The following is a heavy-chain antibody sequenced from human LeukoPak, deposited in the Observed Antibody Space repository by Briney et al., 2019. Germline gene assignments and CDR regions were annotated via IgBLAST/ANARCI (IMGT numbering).Heavy chain of an antibody. V-gene: IGHV4-34*01. J-gene: IGHJ3*02. CDR2: INHSGGT. Sequence: SETLSLTCAVYGGSLSGFYWSWIRQPPGKGLEWIGEINHSGGTTYNPSLKSRVTISVDTSKIQFSLNLTSVTAADTAVYYCALELVVPAALERLNAFDIWGHGTMVTVSS. CDR1: GGSLSGFY. CDR3: ALELVVPAALERLNAFDI. D-gene: IGHD2-2*01.